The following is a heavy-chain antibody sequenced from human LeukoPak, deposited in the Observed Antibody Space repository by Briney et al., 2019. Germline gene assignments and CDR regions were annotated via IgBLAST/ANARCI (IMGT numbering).Heavy chain of an antibody. CDR2: IFYRGSP. CDR3: ARNWVADSFDF. J-gene: IGHJ3*01. Sequence: SSETLSLTCTVSGGSISNSTYYWGWVRQPPGKGLEWIGSIFYRGSPYYTPSLKSRVTISVDTSKNQFSLKLTSVTAADTAMYFCARNWVADSFDFWGQGTMVTVSS. CDR1: GGSISNSTYY. V-gene: IGHV4-39*01. D-gene: IGHD6-19*01.